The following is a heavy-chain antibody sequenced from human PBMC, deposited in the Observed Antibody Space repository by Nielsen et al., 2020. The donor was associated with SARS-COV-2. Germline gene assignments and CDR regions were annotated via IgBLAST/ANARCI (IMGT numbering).Heavy chain of an antibody. CDR3: ARDMTWNRRYYGMDV. V-gene: IGHV3-11*05. J-gene: IGHJ6*02. D-gene: IGHD1-1*01. CDR2: ISSSSSYT. CDR1: GFTFSDYY. Sequence: GGSLRLSCAASGFTFSDYYMSWIRQAPGKGLEWVSYISSSSSYTNYADSVKGRFTISRDNAKNSLYLQMNSLRAEDTAVYYCARDMTWNRRYYGMDVWGQGTTVTVSS.